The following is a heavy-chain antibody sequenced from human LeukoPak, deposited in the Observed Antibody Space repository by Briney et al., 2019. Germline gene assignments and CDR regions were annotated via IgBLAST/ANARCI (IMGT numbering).Heavy chain of an antibody. CDR2: ITPNSGAT. Sequence: VASVKVSCKASGYTFTNYYIHWVRQAPGQGLEWMGWITPNSGATKYAQKFRGRVSMTRDTSINTAYMELSRLRSDDTAIYYCARVSRFFYDSSAESDYCGQGTLVTVSS. J-gene: IGHJ4*02. D-gene: IGHD3-22*01. V-gene: IGHV1-2*02. CDR1: GYTFTNYY. CDR3: ARVSRFFYDSSAESDY.